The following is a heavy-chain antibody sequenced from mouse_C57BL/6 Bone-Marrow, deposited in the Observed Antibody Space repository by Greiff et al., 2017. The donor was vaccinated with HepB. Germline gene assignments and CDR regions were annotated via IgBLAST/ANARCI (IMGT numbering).Heavy chain of an antibody. Sequence: EVQGVKSGEGLVKPGGSLKLSCAASGFTFSSYAMSWVRQTPEKRLEWVAYISSGGDYIYYADTVKGRFTTSRDNARNTLYLQMSSLKSEDTAMYYCTREAIYYGILDWYFDVWGTGTTVTVSS. V-gene: IGHV5-9-1*02. CDR2: ISSGGDYI. CDR3: TREAIYYGILDWYFDV. CDR1: GFTFSSYA. J-gene: IGHJ1*03. D-gene: IGHD2-1*01.